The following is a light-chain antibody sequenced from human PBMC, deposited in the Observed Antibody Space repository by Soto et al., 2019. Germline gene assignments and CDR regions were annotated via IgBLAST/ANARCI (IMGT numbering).Light chain of an antibody. CDR3: QQYGSSGT. CDR1: QSVSSN. V-gene: IGKV3-20*01. CDR2: GAS. J-gene: IGKJ1*01. Sequence: IVMTQSPATLSVSPGERATLSCRASQSVSSNLAWYQQKPGQAPRLLIYGASNRATGIPDRFSGSGSGTDFTLTISRLEPEDFAVYYCQQYGSSGTFGQGTKVDNK.